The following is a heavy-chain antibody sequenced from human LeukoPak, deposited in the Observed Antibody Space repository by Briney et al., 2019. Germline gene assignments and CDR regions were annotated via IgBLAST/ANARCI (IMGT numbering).Heavy chain of an antibody. CDR2: INHSGST. J-gene: IGHJ6*02. Sequence: MTSETLSLTCAVYGGSFSGYYWSWIRRPPGKGLEWIGEINHSGSTNYNPSLKSRVTISVDTSKNQFSLKLSSVTAADTAVYYCAGRSYDFWSGYPDLYGMDVWGQGTTVTVSS. CDR1: GGSFSGYY. CDR3: AGRSYDFWSGYPDLYGMDV. V-gene: IGHV4-34*01. D-gene: IGHD3-3*01.